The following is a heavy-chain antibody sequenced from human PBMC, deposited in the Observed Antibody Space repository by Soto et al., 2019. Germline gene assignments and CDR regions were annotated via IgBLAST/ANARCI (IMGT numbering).Heavy chain of an antibody. Sequence: QVQLQQWGAGLLKPSETLSLTCAVYGGSFSGYYWSWIRQPPGKGLEWIGEINHSGSTNYNPSLKSRFTISVDTSKNQFSLKLSSVTAADTAVYYCARSVGDYYTGAQTNVGENDYYYYMDVWGKGTTVTVSS. CDR3: ARSVGDYYTGAQTNVGENDYYYYMDV. V-gene: IGHV4-34*01. CDR2: INHSGST. J-gene: IGHJ6*03. CDR1: GGSFSGYY. D-gene: IGHD2-21*02.